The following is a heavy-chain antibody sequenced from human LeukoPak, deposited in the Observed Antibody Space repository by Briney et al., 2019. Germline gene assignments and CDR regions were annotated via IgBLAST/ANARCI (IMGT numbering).Heavy chain of an antibody. CDR2: FRSSRGTI. CDR1: GFSISTYE. Sequence: GGSLRLSCAASGFSISTYEMNWVRQAPGKGLEWVSYFRSSRGTIYYADSVRGRFTVSGDSAKNSLYLQMNSMRADDTAVYYCARGTLLNAFDIWGQGTMVTVSS. CDR3: ARGTLLNAFDI. V-gene: IGHV3-48*03. J-gene: IGHJ3*02. D-gene: IGHD1-26*01.